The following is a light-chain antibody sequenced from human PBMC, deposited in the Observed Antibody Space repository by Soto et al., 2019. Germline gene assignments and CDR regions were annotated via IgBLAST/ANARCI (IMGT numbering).Light chain of an antibody. Sequence: SYELTQPPSVSASPGQTASITCSGDKLGDKYACWYQQKPGQSPVLVIYQDSKRPSGIPERFAGSNPGNTATLTISGTQAMDEADYYCQAWDSSTLNVFGTGTKLTVL. CDR1: KLGDKY. CDR2: QDS. CDR3: QAWDSSTLNV. V-gene: IGLV3-1*01. J-gene: IGLJ1*01.